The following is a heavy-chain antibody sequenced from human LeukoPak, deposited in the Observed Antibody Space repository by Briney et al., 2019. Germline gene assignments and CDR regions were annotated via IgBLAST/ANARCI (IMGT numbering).Heavy chain of an antibody. J-gene: IGHJ3*02. Sequence: PSGTLSLTCSAFGGSISSTTYYWVWIRQPPGKGQECIASIHYTGRASYNPSLKSRATISADTSKNRFPLHLITATAADTAVYYCARHFDNGDYKKTFDIWGQGTMVTVSS. V-gene: IGHV4-39*01. CDR1: GGSISSTTYY. D-gene: IGHD4-17*01. CDR2: IHYTGRA. CDR3: ARHFDNGDYKKTFDI.